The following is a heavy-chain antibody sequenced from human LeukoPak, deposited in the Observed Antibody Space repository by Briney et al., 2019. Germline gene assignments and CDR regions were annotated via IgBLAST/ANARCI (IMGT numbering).Heavy chain of an antibody. CDR1: GFTFGSYS. J-gene: IGHJ6*03. D-gene: IGHD2-2*01. Sequence: GGSLRLSCAASGFTFGSYSMNWVRQAPGKGLEWVSCISSSSSYIHYADSVKGRFTISRDNAKNSLYLQMNSLRAEDTAVYYCARDSNYMDVWGKGTTVTVSS. V-gene: IGHV3-21*01. CDR2: ISSSSSYI. CDR3: ARDSNYMDV.